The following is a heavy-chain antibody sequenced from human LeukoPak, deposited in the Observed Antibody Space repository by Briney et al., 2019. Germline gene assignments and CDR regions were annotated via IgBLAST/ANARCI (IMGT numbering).Heavy chain of an antibody. J-gene: IGHJ4*02. Sequence: PGGSLRLSCAASGFTFSSYGMSWVRQAPGKGLEWVSAISGSGGSIYYADSVKGRFTISRDNSKNTLYLQMNSLRAEDTAVYYCAKDYCSGGSCYPGHFDYWGQGTLVTVSS. CDR1: GFTFSSYG. V-gene: IGHV3-23*01. CDR3: AKDYCSGGSCYPGHFDY. CDR2: ISGSGGSI. D-gene: IGHD2-15*01.